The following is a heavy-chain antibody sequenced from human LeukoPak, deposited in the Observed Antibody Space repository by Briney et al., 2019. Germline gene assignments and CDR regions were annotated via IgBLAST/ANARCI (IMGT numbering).Heavy chain of an antibody. CDR3: TTRGGSFSIFDY. CDR2: INSEGSST. J-gene: IGHJ4*02. CDR1: GPTFSRYW. V-gene: IGHV3-74*01. D-gene: IGHD1-26*01. Sequence: GGSLRLSCAASGPTFSRYWMHWVRQAPGKGLVWVSRINSEGSSTSYADSVKGRFTISRDNAKNTLYLQMNSLKTEDTAVYYCTTRGGSFSIFDYWGQGTLVTVSS.